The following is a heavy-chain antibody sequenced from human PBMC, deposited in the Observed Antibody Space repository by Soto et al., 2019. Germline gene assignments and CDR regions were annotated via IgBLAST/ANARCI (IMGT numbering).Heavy chain of an antibody. CDR2: INDSGTT. V-gene: IGHV4-34*01. J-gene: IGHJ6*01. Sequence: SETLSVTCALYDGSFSVFYWSWIGQPPGKGLEWIGEINDSGTTNYNPSLKSRVTISADTSKTHFSLRLTSVTAADTAVYYCARETSQNVYSNYGMDVWGQGTTVTVSS. CDR3: ARETSQNVYSNYGMDV. CDR1: DGSFSVFY.